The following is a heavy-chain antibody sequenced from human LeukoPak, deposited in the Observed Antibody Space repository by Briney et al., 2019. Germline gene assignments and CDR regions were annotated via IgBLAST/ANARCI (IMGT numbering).Heavy chain of an antibody. D-gene: IGHD3-10*01. Sequence: SETLSLTCTVSGGSISSGGYYWNWIRQPPGKGLEWIGYLYHSGSTYYNPSLKSRVTISVDTSKNQFSLKLSSVTAADTAVYYCARGDYYGSGSRYFDYWGQGTLVTVSS. V-gene: IGHV4-30-2*01. CDR3: ARGDYYGSGSRYFDY. CDR1: GGSISSGGYY. J-gene: IGHJ4*02. CDR2: LYHSGST.